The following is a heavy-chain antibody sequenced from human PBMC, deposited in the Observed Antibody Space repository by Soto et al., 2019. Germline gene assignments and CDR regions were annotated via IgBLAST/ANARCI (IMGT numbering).Heavy chain of an antibody. Sequence: ASVKVSCKASGFTFTSSAMQWVRQARGQRLEWIGWIVVGSGNTNYAQKFQERVTITRDMSTSTAYMELSSLRSEDTAVYYCAASYYGDHNGDYWGQGTLVTVSS. CDR2: IVVGSGNT. D-gene: IGHD4-17*01. CDR1: GFTFTSSA. J-gene: IGHJ4*02. V-gene: IGHV1-58*02. CDR3: AASYYGDHNGDY.